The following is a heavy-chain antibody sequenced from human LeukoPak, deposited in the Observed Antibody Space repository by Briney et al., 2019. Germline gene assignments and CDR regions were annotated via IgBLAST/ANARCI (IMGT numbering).Heavy chain of an antibody. D-gene: IGHD1-7*01. CDR3: ARGVRYNWNSAWVDP. J-gene: IGHJ5*02. Sequence: SETLSLTCTVSGGSISSYYWSWIRQPPGKGLEWIGYIYYSGSTNYNPSLKSRVTISVDTSKNQFSLKLSSVTAADTAVYYCARGVRYNWNSAWVDPWGQGTLVTVSS. CDR1: GGSISSYY. V-gene: IGHV4-59*01. CDR2: IYYSGST.